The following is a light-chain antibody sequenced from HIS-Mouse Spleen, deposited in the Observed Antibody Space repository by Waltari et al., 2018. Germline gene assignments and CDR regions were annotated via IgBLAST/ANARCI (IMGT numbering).Light chain of an antibody. CDR1: QDISNY. V-gene: IGKV1-27*01. CDR2: AAS. CDR3: QKYNSAPWT. Sequence: DIHITQSPSSLSASVGDRVTIPGRASQDISNYLAWYQQKPGKVPKLLIYAASTLQSGVPSRFSGSGSGTDFTLTISSLQAEDVATYYCQKYNSAPWTFGQGTKVEIK. J-gene: IGKJ1*01.